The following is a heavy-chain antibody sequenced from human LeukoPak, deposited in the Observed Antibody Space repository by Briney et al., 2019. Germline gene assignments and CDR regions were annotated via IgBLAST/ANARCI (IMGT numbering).Heavy chain of an antibody. J-gene: IGHJ4*02. CDR1: GFIFDDYG. CDR3: ARAHYSGSFGY. Sequence: AGGSLRLSCAASGFIFDDYGMSWVRHAPGKGLEWVSGINWNGGSTGYADSVKGRFTISRDNAKNSLYLQMNSLRAEDTALYYCARAHYSGSFGYWGQGTLVSVSS. D-gene: IGHD1-26*01. CDR2: INWNGGST. V-gene: IGHV3-20*04.